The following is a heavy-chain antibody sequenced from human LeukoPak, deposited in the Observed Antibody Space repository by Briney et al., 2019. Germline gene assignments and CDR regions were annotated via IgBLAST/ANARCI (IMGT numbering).Heavy chain of an antibody. Sequence: PSETLSLTCTVSGGSISSSSYYWGWIRQPPGKGLEWIGSIYYSGSTYYNPSLKSRVTISVDTSKNQFSLKLSSVTAADTAVYYCARAKGGELSGAVDVWGKGTTVTVSS. CDR1: GGSISSSSYY. CDR3: ARAKGGELSGAVDV. V-gene: IGHV4-39*01. CDR2: IYYSGST. D-gene: IGHD3-10*01. J-gene: IGHJ6*04.